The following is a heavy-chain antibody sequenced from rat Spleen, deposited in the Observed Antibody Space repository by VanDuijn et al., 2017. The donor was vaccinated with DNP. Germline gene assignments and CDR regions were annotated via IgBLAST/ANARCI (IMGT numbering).Heavy chain of an antibody. CDR3: ARAFAY. V-gene: IGHV2S8*01. CDR2: ISSGGDT. J-gene: IGHJ4*01. Sequence: QVQLKESGPDLVQPSQTLSLTCTVSGFSLTNYGVSWIRQPPGKGLEWIAAISSGGDTYYNSILKSRLSISRDTSKSQVLLKMNSLQTEDTAMYFCARAFAYWGQGTSVTVSS. CDR1: GFSLTNYG.